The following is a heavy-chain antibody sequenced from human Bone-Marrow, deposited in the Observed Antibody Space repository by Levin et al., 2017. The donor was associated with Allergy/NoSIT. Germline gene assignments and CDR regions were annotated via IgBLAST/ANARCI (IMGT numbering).Heavy chain of an antibody. D-gene: IGHD3-22*01. V-gene: IGHV3-53*01. Sequence: GGSLRLSFAVSGFSVSGNYMSWVRQAPGKGLEWVSVVFSGGKTYYADSVKGRFTISRDNSKNTLYLEMNSLTAEDTAVYYCARSYSYDTTGFYNWGQGTLVTVSS. CDR1: GFSVSGNY. CDR3: ARSYSYDTTGFYN. J-gene: IGHJ4*02. CDR2: VFSGGKT.